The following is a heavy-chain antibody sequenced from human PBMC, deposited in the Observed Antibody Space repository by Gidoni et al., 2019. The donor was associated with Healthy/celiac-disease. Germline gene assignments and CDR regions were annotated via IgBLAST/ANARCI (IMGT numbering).Heavy chain of an antibody. Sequence: QVQLVQSGAEAKKPGASVKVSCTASGYTFTSYDITWVRQATGQGLEWLGWMNPNSGNTGYAQKFQGRVTMTRNTSISTAYMELSSLRSEDTAVYYCARGSSTVTTEADYWGQGTLVTVSS. CDR2: MNPNSGNT. CDR1: GYTFTSYD. V-gene: IGHV1-8*01. CDR3: ARGSSTVTTEADY. J-gene: IGHJ4*02. D-gene: IGHD4-17*01.